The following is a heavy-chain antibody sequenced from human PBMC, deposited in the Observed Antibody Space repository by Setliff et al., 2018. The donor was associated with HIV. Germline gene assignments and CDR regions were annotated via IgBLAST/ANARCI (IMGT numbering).Heavy chain of an antibody. V-gene: IGHV3-11*06. Sequence: GGSLRLSCAASGFTFSDYYMSWISQAPGKGREWVSYISSSSSYTNYADSVKGRFTISRDNAKNALYLQRNSLTAEDTAVYYCARDVSWRVRTYIDYWGQGALVTVSS. J-gene: IGHJ4*02. CDR1: GFTFSDYY. CDR2: ISSSSSYT. CDR3: ARDVSWRVRTYIDY. D-gene: IGHD3-3*01.